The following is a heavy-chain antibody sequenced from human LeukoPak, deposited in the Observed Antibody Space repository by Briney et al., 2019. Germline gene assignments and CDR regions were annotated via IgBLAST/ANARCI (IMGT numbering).Heavy chain of an antibody. D-gene: IGHD1-26*01. J-gene: IGHJ4*02. CDR2: TNHSGST. Sequence: SETLSLTCAIYGGSFTGYYWRWIRQPPGQGLEWIGETNHSGSTYYNPSLKSRVTISVDRSKNQFSLKLSSVTAADTAVYYCARDLSQGSSLAYWGQGTLVTVSS. CDR3: ARDLSQGSSLAY. V-gene: IGHV4-34*01. CDR1: GGSFTGYY.